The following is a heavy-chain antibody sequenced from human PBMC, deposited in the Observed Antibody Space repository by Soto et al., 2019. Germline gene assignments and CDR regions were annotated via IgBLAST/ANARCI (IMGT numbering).Heavy chain of an antibody. CDR2: VYYNENT. V-gene: IGHV4-39*01. Sequence: SETLSLTCSVSGASINNFAYYWGLIRQPPGKGLEWIGTVYYNENTYYNPSLKSRVAISVDTAKNQFSLNLRSVTAADTAIYFCARRERYYGSPGWFDPWGQGTLVTVSS. CDR1: GASINNFAYY. D-gene: IGHD3-10*01. J-gene: IGHJ5*01. CDR3: ARRERYYGSPGWFDP.